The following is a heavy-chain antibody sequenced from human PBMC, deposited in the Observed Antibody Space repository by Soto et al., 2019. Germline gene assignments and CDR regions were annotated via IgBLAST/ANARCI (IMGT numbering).Heavy chain of an antibody. CDR1: GFTFSSYS. CDR3: VPGGGYSGYEFDY. Sequence: PGGSLRLSCAASGFTFSSYSMNWVRQAPGKGLEWVSSISSSSSYIYYADSVKGRFTISRDNAKNSLYLQMNSLRAEDTAVYYCVPGGGYSGYEFDYWGQGTLVTVSS. V-gene: IGHV3-21*01. D-gene: IGHD5-12*01. CDR2: ISSSSSYI. J-gene: IGHJ4*02.